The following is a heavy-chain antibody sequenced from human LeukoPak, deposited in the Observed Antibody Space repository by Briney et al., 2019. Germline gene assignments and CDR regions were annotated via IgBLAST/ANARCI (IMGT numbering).Heavy chain of an antibody. CDR2: IYYSGST. D-gene: IGHD6-13*01. Sequence: SETLSLTCAVYGGSFSGYYWSWIRQPPGKGLEWIGYIYYSGSTNYNPSLKSRVTISVDTSKNQFSLKLSSVTAADMAVYYCARGSSGTLTYYYYYMDVWGKGTAVTVSS. CDR3: ARGSSGTLTYYYYYMDV. V-gene: IGHV4-59*01. J-gene: IGHJ6*03. CDR1: GGSFSGYY.